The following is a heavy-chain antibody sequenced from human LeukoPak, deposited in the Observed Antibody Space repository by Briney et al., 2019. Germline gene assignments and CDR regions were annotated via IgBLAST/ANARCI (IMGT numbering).Heavy chain of an antibody. J-gene: IGHJ1*01. Sequence: GASVKVSCKASGYTFTSHYMYWVRQAPGQGPEWMGVTNPSGGSTTYAQKFQGRVTLTRDTSTRTVYMELRSLRSDDTAVYYCARDGIAAAGLFQHWGQGTLVTVSS. CDR1: GYTFTSHY. V-gene: IGHV1-46*01. CDR2: TNPSGGST. D-gene: IGHD6-13*01. CDR3: ARDGIAAAGLFQH.